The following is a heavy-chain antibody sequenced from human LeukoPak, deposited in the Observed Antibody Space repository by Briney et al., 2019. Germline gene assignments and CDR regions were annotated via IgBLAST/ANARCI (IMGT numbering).Heavy chain of an antibody. CDR2: IYSGGGR. CDR1: GFTVSNTY. D-gene: IGHD3-9*01. CDR3: ARVRVGWYDIFNGHFDQ. Sequence: GGSLRLSCEASGFTVSNTYMSWVRQAPGMGLEWVSIIYSGGGRHYGDSVKGRFTMSRDNSKNTVYLHMLSLRAEDTAVYCCARVRVGWYDIFNGHFDQWGQGTLVTVSS. J-gene: IGHJ4*02. V-gene: IGHV3-53*01.